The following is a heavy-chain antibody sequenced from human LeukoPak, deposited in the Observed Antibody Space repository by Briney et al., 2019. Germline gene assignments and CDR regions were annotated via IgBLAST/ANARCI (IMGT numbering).Heavy chain of an antibody. CDR1: GYTLTELS. CDR2: FDPEDGET. Sequence: VASVKVSCKVSGYTLTELSMHWVRQAPGKGLEWMGGFDPEDGETIYAQKFQGRVTMTEDTSTDTAYMELSSLRSEDTAVYYCATASPLALSRLYDSSGFLGGDWGQGTLVTVSS. J-gene: IGHJ4*02. CDR3: ATASPLALSRLYDSSGFLGGD. D-gene: IGHD3-22*01. V-gene: IGHV1-24*01.